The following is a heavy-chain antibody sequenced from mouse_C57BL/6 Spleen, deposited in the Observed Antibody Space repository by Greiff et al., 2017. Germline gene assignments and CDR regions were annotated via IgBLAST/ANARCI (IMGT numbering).Heavy chain of an antibody. J-gene: IGHJ3*01. CDR2: LWSGGST. Sequence: VKLMESGPGLVQPSQSLSITCTVSGFSLTSYGVHWVRQSPGKGLEWLGVLWSGGSTDYNAAFISRLSISKDNSKSQVFFKMNSLQADDTAIYYCARNPYDYDGGGFAYWGQGTLVTVSA. CDR3: ARNPYDYDGGGFAY. D-gene: IGHD2-4*01. CDR1: GFSLTSYG. V-gene: IGHV2-2*01.